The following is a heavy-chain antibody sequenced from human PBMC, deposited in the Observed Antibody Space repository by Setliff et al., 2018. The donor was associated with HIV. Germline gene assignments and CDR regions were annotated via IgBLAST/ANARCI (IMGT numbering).Heavy chain of an antibody. V-gene: IGHV4-59*01. CDR3: SRLYGSGHYFAFDF. J-gene: IGHJ4*02. D-gene: IGHD3-10*01. CDR2: IYYSGST. CDR1: GGSISSYY. Sequence: SETLSLTCTVSGGSISSYYWSRIRQPPGKGLEWIGYIYYSGSTNYNPSLKSRVTISVDTSKNQFSLRLSSVTALDTAVYYCSRLYGSGHYFAFDFWGQGALVTVSS.